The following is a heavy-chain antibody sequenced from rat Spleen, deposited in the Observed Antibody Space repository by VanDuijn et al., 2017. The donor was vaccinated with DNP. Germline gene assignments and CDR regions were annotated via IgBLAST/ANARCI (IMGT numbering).Heavy chain of an antibody. Sequence: QVQLQQSGAELAEPGSSVKISCKSSGYIFTSNYIGWIKQTTGQGLEYIGYIHTGSGGSNYKERFRGKATLTVDTSSSTAFMQLNSLTPGDSAVYYCARGGDGIWFVFWGQGTLVTVSS. V-gene: IGHV1-43*01. CDR3: ARGGDGIWFVF. D-gene: IGHD1-1*01. J-gene: IGHJ3*01. CDR2: IHTGSGGS. CDR1: GYIFTSNY.